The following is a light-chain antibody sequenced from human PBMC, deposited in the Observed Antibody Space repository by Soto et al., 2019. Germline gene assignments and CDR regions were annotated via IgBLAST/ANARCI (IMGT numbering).Light chain of an antibody. CDR3: LQYSDYPWT. Sequence: DIQMTQSPSTLSASIGDRVIITCRASESISEWLAWYQQKPGKAPKVLISDASNLQNGVPLRFSGSGSGTDFILTITSLQPDDFATYYCLQYSDYPWTFGQGTELEIK. CDR2: DAS. J-gene: IGKJ1*01. CDR1: ESISEW. V-gene: IGKV1-5*01.